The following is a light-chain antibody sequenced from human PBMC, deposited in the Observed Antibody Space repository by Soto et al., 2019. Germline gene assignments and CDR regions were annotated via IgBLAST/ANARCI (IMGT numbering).Light chain of an antibody. V-gene: IGLV2-11*01. CDR1: SSNVGSHNY. Sequence: QCALTQPRSVSGSPGQAVTISCTGTSSNVGSHNYVSWYQQHPGKAPKLIINDVSKRPSGVPDRFSGSKSGNTASLTISGLQAEDEADYYCCSFAGGLFVFGAGTKLTVL. J-gene: IGLJ1*01. CDR2: DVS. CDR3: CSFAGGLFV.